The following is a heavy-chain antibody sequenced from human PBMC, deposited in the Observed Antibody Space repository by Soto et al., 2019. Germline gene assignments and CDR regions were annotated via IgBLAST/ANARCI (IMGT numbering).Heavy chain of an antibody. Sequence: QVQLVESGGGVVQPGRSLRLSCAASGFTFSNYGMQWVRQAPGKGLEWVAVISHDGKVQYYAESVKGRFTISRDKSKKTLYLQMDSLRAEGTAGYYCGKESGVRVSHDFDYWGQGILVTVSS. V-gene: IGHV3-30*18. CDR3: GKESGVRVSHDFDY. J-gene: IGHJ4*02. CDR2: ISHDGKVQ. CDR1: GFTFSNYG.